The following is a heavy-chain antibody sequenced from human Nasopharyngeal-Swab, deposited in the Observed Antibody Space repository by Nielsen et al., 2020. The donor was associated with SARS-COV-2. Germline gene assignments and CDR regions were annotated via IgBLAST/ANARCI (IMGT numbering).Heavy chain of an antibody. CDR2: FYSGGST. CDR3: ARGRQWAAAGDDALDI. D-gene: IGHD6-13*01. J-gene: IGHJ3*02. Sequence: GGSLRLSCAASGLTVSSNYMNWVRQAPGKGLEWVSVFYSGGSTYHADSVKGRFTIPRDNSKNTLYLQMNSLRAEDTAIYYCARGRQWAAAGDDALDIWGQGTMVTVSS. V-gene: IGHV3-66*01. CDR1: GLTVSSNY.